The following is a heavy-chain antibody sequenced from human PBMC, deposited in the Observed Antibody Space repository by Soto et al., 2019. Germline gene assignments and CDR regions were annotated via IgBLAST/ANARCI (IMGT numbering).Heavy chain of an antibody. V-gene: IGHV3-23*01. Sequence: GGSLRLSCAASGFIFSSYAITWVRQAPGKGLEWVSGLSGSGGTTYYADSVKGRFTISRDNSKNILYLQMNSLRAEDSAVYYCAKRFAYSSGLDGFDIWGQGTMVTVSS. CDR3: AKRFAYSSGLDGFDI. CDR2: LSGSGGTT. CDR1: GFIFSSYA. D-gene: IGHD6-19*01. J-gene: IGHJ3*02.